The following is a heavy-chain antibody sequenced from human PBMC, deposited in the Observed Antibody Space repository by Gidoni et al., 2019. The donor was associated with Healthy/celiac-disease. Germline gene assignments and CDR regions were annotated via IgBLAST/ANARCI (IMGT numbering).Heavy chain of an antibody. V-gene: IGHV4-31*03. CDR3: ARDLGRIAARGWFDP. CDR2: IYYSGST. J-gene: IGHJ5*02. Sequence: QVQLQESVPGLVKPSQTLSLTCTVSGGSISRGGYYWSLIRQHPGKGLEWIGYIYYSGSTYYNPSLKSRVTISVDTSKNQFSLKLSSVTAADTAVYYCARDLGRIAARGWFDPWGQGTLVTVSS. D-gene: IGHD6-6*01. CDR1: GGSISRGGYY.